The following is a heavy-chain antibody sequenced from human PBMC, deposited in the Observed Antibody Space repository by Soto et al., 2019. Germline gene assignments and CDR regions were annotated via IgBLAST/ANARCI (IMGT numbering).Heavy chain of an antibody. CDR3: AIHCSGGSCYSADS. CDR2: ISSSSSYI. V-gene: IGHV3-21*01. D-gene: IGHD2-15*01. Sequence: EVQLVESGGGLVKPGGSLRLSCAASGFTFSSYSMNWVRQAPGMGLEWVSSISSSSSYIYYADSVKGRFTISRDNAKNSLYLQMNSLRVEDTAVYYCAIHCSGGSCYSADSWGQGTLVTVSS. CDR1: GFTFSSYS. J-gene: IGHJ4*02.